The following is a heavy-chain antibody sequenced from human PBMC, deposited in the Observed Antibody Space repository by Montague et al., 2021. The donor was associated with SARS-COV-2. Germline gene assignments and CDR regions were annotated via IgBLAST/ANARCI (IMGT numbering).Heavy chain of an antibody. CDR3: VVVVPAMRPRSDY. V-gene: IGHV4-34*01. CDR1: GGSVSDYY. CDR2: INHSGST. J-gene: IGHJ4*02. D-gene: IGHD2-21*02. Sequence: SETLSLTCAVYGGSVSDYYWSWIRQPPGKGLEWIGEINHSGSTNYNPSLKSRVTTSVDTSKNQFSLKLNSVTAADTAVYFCVVVVPAMRPRSDYWGQGTLVTVSS.